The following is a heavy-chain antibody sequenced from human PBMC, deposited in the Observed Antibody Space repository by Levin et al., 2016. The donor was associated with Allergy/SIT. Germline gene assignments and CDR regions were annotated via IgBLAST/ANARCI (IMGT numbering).Heavy chain of an antibody. CDR3: VTTNGGDGYNSYGAFDI. Sequence: VRQAPGKGLEYVSAISSNGGSTYYADSVKGRFTISRDNSKNTLYLQMSSLRAEDTAVYYCVTTNGGDGYNSYGAFDIWGQGTMVTVSS. J-gene: IGHJ3*02. D-gene: IGHD5-24*01. V-gene: IGHV3-64D*06. CDR2: ISSNGGST.